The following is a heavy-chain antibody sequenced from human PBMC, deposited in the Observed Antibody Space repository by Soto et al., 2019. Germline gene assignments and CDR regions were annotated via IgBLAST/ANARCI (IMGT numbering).Heavy chain of an antibody. J-gene: IGHJ4*01. CDR1: GGSISSSSW. Sequence: SETLSLTCAVSGGSISSSSWWSWVRQPPGKGLEWIGEIYHTGNTNYNPSLESRVTISVDKSKNQFSLNLNSVTAADTAVDYCPRDSTAAAGNRSYSCDYCPQGTLVPFA. V-gene: IGHV4-4*02. D-gene: IGHD6-13*01. CDR3: PRDSTAAAGNRSYSCDY. CDR2: IYHTGNT.